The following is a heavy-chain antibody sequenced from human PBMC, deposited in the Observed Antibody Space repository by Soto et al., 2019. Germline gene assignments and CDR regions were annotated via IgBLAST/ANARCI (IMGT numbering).Heavy chain of an antibody. D-gene: IGHD3-16*02. CDR3: ARDSIMITFGGVIANHYYYYGMDV. V-gene: IGHV3-21*01. J-gene: IGHJ6*02. Sequence: PVGSLRLSCAASGFTFSSYSMNWVRQAPGKGLEWVSSISSSSSYIYYADSVKGRFTISRDNAKNSLYLQMNSLRAEDTAVYYCARDSIMITFGGVIANHYYYYGMDVWGQGTTVTVSS. CDR1: GFTFSSYS. CDR2: ISSSSSYI.